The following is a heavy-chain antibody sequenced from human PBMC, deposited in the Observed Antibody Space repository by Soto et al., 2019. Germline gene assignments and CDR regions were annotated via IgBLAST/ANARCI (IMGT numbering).Heavy chain of an antibody. CDR3: ARGRYGGADGMDV. Sequence: LRLSCAASGFTFSSYSMNWVRQAPGKGLEWVSSISSSSSYIYYADSVKGRFTISRDNAKNSLYLQMNSLRAEDTAVYYCARGRYGGADGMDVWGQGTTVTVSS. CDR2: ISSSSSYI. J-gene: IGHJ6*02. D-gene: IGHD1-26*01. CDR1: GFTFSSYS. V-gene: IGHV3-21*01.